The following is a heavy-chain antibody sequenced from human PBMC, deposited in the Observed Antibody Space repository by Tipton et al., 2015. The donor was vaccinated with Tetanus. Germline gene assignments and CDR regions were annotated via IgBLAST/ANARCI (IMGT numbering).Heavy chain of an antibody. D-gene: IGHD5-18*01. CDR2: IYYSGST. J-gene: IGHJ4*02. Sequence: TLSLTCTVSGGSISSSSYYWGWIRQPPGKGLEWIGSIYYSGSTYYNPSLKSRVTISVDTSKNQFSLKLSSVTAADTAVYYCARVDTAMAGDYWGQGTLVIVSS. CDR1: GGSISSSSYY. CDR3: ARVDTAMAGDY. V-gene: IGHV4-39*01.